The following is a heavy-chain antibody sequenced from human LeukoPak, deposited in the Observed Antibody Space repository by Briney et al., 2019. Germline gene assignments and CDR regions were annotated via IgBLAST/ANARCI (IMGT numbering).Heavy chain of an antibody. D-gene: IGHD4-11*01. J-gene: IGHJ6*02. CDR1: GGSISSGGYY. CDR2: IYSGGGT. Sequence: LSLTCTVSGGSISSGGYYWSWVRQAPGKGLEWVSLIYSGGGTYSADSVKGRFTISRDISKNTLYLQMNSLRAEDTAVYYCARDRSNYLGGYYYYGMDVWGQGTTVTVSS. V-gene: IGHV3-53*01. CDR3: ARDRSNYLGGYYYYGMDV.